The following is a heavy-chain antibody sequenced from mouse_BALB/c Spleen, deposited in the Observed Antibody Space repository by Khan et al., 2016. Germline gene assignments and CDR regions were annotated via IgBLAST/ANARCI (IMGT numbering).Heavy chain of an antibody. Sequence: EVKLEVSGGGLVQPGGSIKLSCVASGFTFSNYWMNWVRQSPEKGLEWVAEIRLKSNNYATHYAESVKGRFTISRDDSKSSVYVQMNNLRAEDTGIYYCTRDGYFDVWGAGTTVTVSS. J-gene: IGHJ1*01. CDR1: GFTFSNYW. CDR3: TRDGYFDV. CDR2: IRLKSNNYAT. V-gene: IGHV6-6*02.